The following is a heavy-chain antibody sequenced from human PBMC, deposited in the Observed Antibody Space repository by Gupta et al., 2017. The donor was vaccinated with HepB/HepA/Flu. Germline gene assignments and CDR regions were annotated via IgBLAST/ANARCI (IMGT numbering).Heavy chain of an antibody. CDR2: IVIGTGNT. CDR1: GLTFTSSA. D-gene: IGHD2-15*01. Sequence: QMQLVQSGPEVKKPGTSVKVSCKASGLTFTSSAVQWVRQARGQRLEWIGWIVIGTGNTNYAQRFQERVTITRDMSTSTAYMELSSLRSEDTAVYYCAAADLKLGYSFDLWGRGTLVTVSS. J-gene: IGHJ2*01. V-gene: IGHV1-58*01. CDR3: AAADLKLGYSFDL.